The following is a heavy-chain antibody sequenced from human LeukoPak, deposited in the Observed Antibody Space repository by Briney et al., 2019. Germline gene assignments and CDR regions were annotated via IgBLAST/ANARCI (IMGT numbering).Heavy chain of an antibody. Sequence: PSETLSLTCSVSGGSISSYYWSWIRQPPRKGLEWIGHIFYTGSANYNPSLRSRVTMSVDTSTNQVSLKLTSVTAADTAVYYCARADTNVYYYMGVWGSGTTVTVSS. V-gene: IGHV4-59*01. D-gene: IGHD5-18*01. CDR3: ARADTNVYYYMGV. CDR1: GGSISSYY. CDR2: IFYTGSA. J-gene: IGHJ6*03.